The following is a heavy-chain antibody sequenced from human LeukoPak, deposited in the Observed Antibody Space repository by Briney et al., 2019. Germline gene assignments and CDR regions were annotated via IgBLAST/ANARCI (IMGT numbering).Heavy chain of an antibody. Sequence: ASVKVSCKVSGYTLTELSMHWVRQAPGKGLEWMGGFDPEDGETIYAQKFQGRVTMTEDTSTDTAYMELSSLRPEDTAVYYCAINEDCSNIRCYNGAFDIWGQGTMVTVSS. CDR2: FDPEDGET. CDR1: GYTLTELS. J-gene: IGHJ3*02. V-gene: IGHV1-24*01. D-gene: IGHD2-2*01. CDR3: AINEDCSNIRCYNGAFDI.